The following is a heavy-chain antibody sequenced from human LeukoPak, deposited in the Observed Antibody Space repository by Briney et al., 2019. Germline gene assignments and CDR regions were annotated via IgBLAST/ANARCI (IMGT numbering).Heavy chain of an antibody. CDR1: GFAFINSG. D-gene: IGHD3-16*01. J-gene: IGHJ6*03. CDR3: AKDWGSDIYYFYMDV. CDR2: IRYDGSNT. V-gene: IGHV3-30*02. Sequence: GGSLRLSCAASGFAFINSGMHWVRQAPGRGLQWVAFIRYDGSNTYYADSVKGRFIISRDNSKNNVYLQMNSLRVEDTAVYYCAKDWGSDIYYFYMDVWGKGTAVTVSS.